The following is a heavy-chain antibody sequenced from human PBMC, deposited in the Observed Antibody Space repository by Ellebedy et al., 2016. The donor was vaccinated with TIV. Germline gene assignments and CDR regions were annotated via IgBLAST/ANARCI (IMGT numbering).Heavy chain of an antibody. J-gene: IGHJ4*02. CDR2: ISAYNGNT. CDR3: ARDASYGDYHY. Sequence: ASVKVSXXASGYTFTSYGISWVRQAPGQGLEWMGWISAYNGNTNYAQKLQGRVTMTTDTSTSTAYMELRSLRSDDTAVYYCARDASYGDYHYWGQGTLVTVSS. V-gene: IGHV1-18*01. D-gene: IGHD4-17*01. CDR1: GYTFTSYG.